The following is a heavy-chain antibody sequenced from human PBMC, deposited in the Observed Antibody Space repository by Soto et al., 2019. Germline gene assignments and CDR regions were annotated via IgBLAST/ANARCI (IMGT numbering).Heavy chain of an antibody. CDR1: GGTFSSYA. CDR2: IIPIFGTV. Sequence: SVKVSCKASGGTFSSYAISWLRQAAGQGLEWMGGIIPIFGTVNYAQKFQGRVTITADESTSTAYMELSSLGSEDTAVYYCASARRRNYYYYGMDVWGQGTTVTVSS. J-gene: IGHJ6*02. D-gene: IGHD6-13*01. CDR3: ASARRRNYYYYGMDV. V-gene: IGHV1-69*13.